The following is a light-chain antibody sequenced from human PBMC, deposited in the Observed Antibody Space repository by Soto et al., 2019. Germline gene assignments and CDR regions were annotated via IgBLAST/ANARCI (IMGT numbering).Light chain of an antibody. J-gene: IGLJ2*01. CDR1: SSNIGAGYD. V-gene: IGLV1-40*01. CDR3: QSYDSSLSGHVV. Sequence: QSVLTQPPSVSEAPGQRVTISCTGSSSNIGAGYDVHWYQQLPGTAPKLLIYGNSNRPSGVPDRFSGSKSGTSASLAITGLQAEDEADYYCQSYDSSLSGHVVFGGGTQLTVL. CDR2: GNS.